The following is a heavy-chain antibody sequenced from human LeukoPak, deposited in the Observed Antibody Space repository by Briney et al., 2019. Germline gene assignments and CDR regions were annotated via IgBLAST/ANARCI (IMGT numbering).Heavy chain of an antibody. V-gene: IGHV3-23*01. CDR3: AKGRSGYYYDSSGYYLFDY. Sequence: GGSLRLSCAASGFTFSSYAMSWVRQASGKGLEWVSAISGSGGSTYYADSVKGRFTISRDNSKNTLYLQMNSLRAEDTAVYYCAKGRSGYYYDSSGYYLFDYWGQGTLVTVSS. CDR1: GFTFSSYA. D-gene: IGHD3-22*01. J-gene: IGHJ4*02. CDR2: ISGSGGST.